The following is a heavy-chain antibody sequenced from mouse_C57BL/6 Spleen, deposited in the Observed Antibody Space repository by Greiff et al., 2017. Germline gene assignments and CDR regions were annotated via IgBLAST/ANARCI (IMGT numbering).Heavy chain of an antibody. CDR3: ARDYYGSLYWYFDV. CDR2: IDPSDSET. Sequence: QVQLQQPGAELVRPGSSVKLSCKASGYTFTSYWMHWVKQRPIQGLEWIGNIDPSDSETHYNQKFKDKATLTVDKSSSTAYMQLSSLTSEDSAVYYCARDYYGSLYWYFDVWGTGTTVTVSS. CDR1: GYTFTSYW. V-gene: IGHV1-52*01. J-gene: IGHJ1*03. D-gene: IGHD1-1*01.